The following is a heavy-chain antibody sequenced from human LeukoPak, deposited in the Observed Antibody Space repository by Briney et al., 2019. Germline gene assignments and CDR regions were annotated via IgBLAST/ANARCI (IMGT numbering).Heavy chain of an antibody. V-gene: IGHV5-51*01. J-gene: IGHJ6*02. D-gene: IGHD3-22*01. CDR1: GSSFSSYW. CDR2: IYPGDSDN. Sequence: GASLQISCKCSGSSFSSYWIGWVRQLPGKGLEWMGIIYPGDSDNQYSPSFQGQVTISADKSISTAYLQWSSLKASDTAMYYCARLLSYVDSSVYFYGMDVWGQGTTVTVSS. CDR3: ARLLSYVDSSVYFYGMDV.